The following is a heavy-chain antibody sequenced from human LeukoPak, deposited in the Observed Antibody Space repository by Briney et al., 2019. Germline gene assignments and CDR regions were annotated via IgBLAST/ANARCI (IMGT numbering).Heavy chain of an antibody. D-gene: IGHD6-6*01. CDR2: IYYRGST. J-gene: IGHJ4*02. V-gene: IGHV4-59*12. Sequence: SETLSLTCTVSGGSISSYYWSWIRQPPGKGLEWIGYIYYRGSTNYNPSLKSRVTISVDTSKNQFSLKLSSVTAADTAVYYCARKDAGSSRPFDYWGQGTLVTVSS. CDR3: ARKDAGSSRPFDY. CDR1: GGSISSYY.